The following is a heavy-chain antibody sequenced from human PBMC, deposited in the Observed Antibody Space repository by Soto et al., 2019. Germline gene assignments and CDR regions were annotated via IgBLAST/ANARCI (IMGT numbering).Heavy chain of an antibody. Sequence: QVQLVQSGAEVKKPGASVKVSCKASGYTFTSYGISWVRQAPGQGLEWMGWISAYNGNTNYAQKLQGRVTMTTDTSPSTAYLELRSRRSDDTAVYYCARELYPPGEPALYGMDVWGQGTPVTVSS. CDR3: ARELYPPGEPALYGMDV. J-gene: IGHJ6*02. V-gene: IGHV1-18*01. D-gene: IGHD2-2*01. CDR1: GYTFTSYG. CDR2: ISAYNGNT.